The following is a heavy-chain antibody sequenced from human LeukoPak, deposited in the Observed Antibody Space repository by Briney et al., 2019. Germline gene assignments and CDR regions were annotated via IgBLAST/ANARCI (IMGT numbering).Heavy chain of an antibody. V-gene: IGHV3-66*02. CDR2: IYSGGST. CDR3: ARDHRHYSSGWYYFDY. D-gene: IGHD6-19*01. J-gene: IGHJ4*02. Sequence: GGSLRLSCAASGFTVSSNYMSWVRQAPGKGLEGVSVIYSGGSTYYADSVKGRFTISRDNSKNTLYLQMNSLRAEDTAVYYCARDHRHYSSGWYYFDYWGQGTLVTVSS. CDR1: GFTVSSNY.